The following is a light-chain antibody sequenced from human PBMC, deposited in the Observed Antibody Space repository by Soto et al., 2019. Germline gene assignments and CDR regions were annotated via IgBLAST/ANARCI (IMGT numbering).Light chain of an antibody. CDR1: QSITNW. CDR2: DAS. CDR3: QQYNRYPA. V-gene: IGKV1-5*02. J-gene: IGKJ1*01. Sequence: DIQMTQSPATLSASVGDSVTIVGGASQSITNWFAWYQLKPRKAPKLLIYDASSLESGVPSRFSGSGSGTEFTLTISSLQPDDLATYYFQQYNRYPAFGQGTKVDIK.